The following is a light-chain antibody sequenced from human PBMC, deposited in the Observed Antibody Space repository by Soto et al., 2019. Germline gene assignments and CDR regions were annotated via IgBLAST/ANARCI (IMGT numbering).Light chain of an antibody. CDR3: AAWDDSLNGYV. Sequence: QSVLTQPPSASVTPGQMVTISGSGSSSNIGSNTVNWYQQLPGTAPKLLIYSNNQRPSGVPDRFSGSKSGTSASLAISGLQSEDEDDYYCAAWDDSLNGYVFGTGTKVTVL. V-gene: IGLV1-44*01. J-gene: IGLJ1*01. CDR2: SNN. CDR1: SSNIGSNT.